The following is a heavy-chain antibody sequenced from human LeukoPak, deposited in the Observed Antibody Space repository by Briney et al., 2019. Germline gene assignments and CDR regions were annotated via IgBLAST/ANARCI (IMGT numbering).Heavy chain of an antibody. CDR2: VYQTGST. Sequence: SDTLSLTCTVSGYAISSGFYWGWIRSPPGKGLEWIGTVYQTGSTSYNPSLKSRVTISVDTSKNHFSLRLTSVTAADTAVYYCARFGELANNDSFDVWGQGTKVTVSS. V-gene: IGHV4-38-2*02. D-gene: IGHD1-26*01. CDR1: GYAISSGFY. J-gene: IGHJ3*01. CDR3: ARFGELANNDSFDV.